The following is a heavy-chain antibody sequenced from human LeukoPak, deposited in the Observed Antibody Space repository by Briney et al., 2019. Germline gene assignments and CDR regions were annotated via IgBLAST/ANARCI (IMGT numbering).Heavy chain of an antibody. D-gene: IGHD6-6*01. CDR1: GYTFTSYD. Sequence: GASVKVSCKASGYTFTSYDINWVRQATGQGLEWMGWMNPNSGNTGYAQKFQGRVTITRNTSISTAYMELSSLRSEDTAVYYCARGGSYSSWKLRFDPWGQGTLVTASS. CDR2: MNPNSGNT. CDR3: ARGGSYSSWKLRFDP. J-gene: IGHJ5*02. V-gene: IGHV1-8*03.